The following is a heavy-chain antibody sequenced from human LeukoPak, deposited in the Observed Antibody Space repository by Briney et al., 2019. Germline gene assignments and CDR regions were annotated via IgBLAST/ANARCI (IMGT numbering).Heavy chain of an antibody. Sequence: ASVKVSCKASGYTFASYDINWVRQATGQGLEWMGWMNPNSGNTGYAQKFQGRVTMTRNTSISTAYMELSSLRSEDTAVYYCARGVADYYDSSGYWRVSSFASWGKEPWSPSPQ. CDR3: ARGVADYYDSSGYWRVSSFAS. V-gene: IGHV1-8*01. D-gene: IGHD3-22*01. CDR1: GYTFASYD. CDR2: MNPNSGNT. J-gene: IGHJ4*01.